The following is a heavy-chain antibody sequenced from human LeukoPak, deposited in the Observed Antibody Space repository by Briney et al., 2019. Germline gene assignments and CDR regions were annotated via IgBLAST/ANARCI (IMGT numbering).Heavy chain of an antibody. Sequence: PGTSLRLSCAASGFTFSSYAMHWVRQAPGKGLEWVAVISYDGSNKYYADSVKGRFTISRDNSKNTLYLQMNSLRAEDTAVYYCATVEVRGVIHWGQGTLVTVSS. D-gene: IGHD3-10*01. CDR2: ISYDGSNK. CDR3: ATVEVRGVIH. J-gene: IGHJ4*02. V-gene: IGHV3-30*04. CDR1: GFTFSSYA.